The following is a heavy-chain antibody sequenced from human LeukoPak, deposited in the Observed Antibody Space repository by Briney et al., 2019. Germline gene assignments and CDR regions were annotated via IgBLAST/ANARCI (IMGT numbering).Heavy chain of an antibody. D-gene: IGHD3-22*01. J-gene: IGHJ4*02. V-gene: IGHV4-39*01. CDR1: GGSISSHSYY. CDR3: ARRNLHYYDSSGYYDTFDY. Sequence: PSETLSLTCTVSGGSISSHSYYWGWIRQPPGKGLEWIGYIYYSVSTYYNPSLKSRVAISVDTSKNQFSLKLSSVTAADTAVYFCARRNLHYYDSSGYYDTFDYWGQGTLVTVSS. CDR2: IYYSVST.